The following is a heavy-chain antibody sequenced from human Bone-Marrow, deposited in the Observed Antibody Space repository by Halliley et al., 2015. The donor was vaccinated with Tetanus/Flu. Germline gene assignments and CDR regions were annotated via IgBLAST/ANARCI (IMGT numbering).Heavy chain of an antibody. CDR1: DYTFADIY. Sequence: QVQLVQSGAEVKKPGDSVRLSCKGSDYTFADIYIHWVRQAPGQGLEWMGRIIPSGDRTILAQNFQGRVTMTRDTSTSTVYMDLNSLKFGDTAVYYCATDNGEWSFHYWGQGTLVAVSS. CDR3: ATDNGEWSFHY. V-gene: IGHV1-46*01. D-gene: IGHD2-8*01. J-gene: IGHJ4*02. CDR2: IIPSGDRT.